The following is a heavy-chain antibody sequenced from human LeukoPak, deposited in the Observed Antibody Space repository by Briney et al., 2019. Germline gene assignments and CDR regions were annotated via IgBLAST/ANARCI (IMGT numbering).Heavy chain of an antibody. CDR3: ASLWAYDSSGHSDF. CDR2: INHSGST. V-gene: IGHV4-34*01. J-gene: IGHJ4*02. CDR1: GGSFSGYY. Sequence: SETLSLTCAVYGGSFSGYYWSWIRQPPGKGLEWIGEINHSGSTNYNPSLKSRVTISVDTSKNQFSLKLSSVTAADTAIYYCASLWAYDSSGHSDFWGQGTLVTVSS. D-gene: IGHD3-22*01.